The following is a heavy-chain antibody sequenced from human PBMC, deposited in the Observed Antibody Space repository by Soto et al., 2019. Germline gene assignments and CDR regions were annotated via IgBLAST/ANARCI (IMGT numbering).Heavy chain of an antibody. J-gene: IGHJ6*02. V-gene: IGHV5-10-1*01. D-gene: IGHD3-3*01. CDR1: GYSFTSYW. Sequence: PGESLKISCKGSGYSFTSYWISWVRQMPGKGLEWMGRIDPSDSYTNYSPSFQGHVTISADKSISTAYLRWSSLKASDTAMYYCASQLRLAYYYGMDVWGQGTTVTVSS. CDR2: IDPSDSYT. CDR3: ASQLRLAYYYGMDV.